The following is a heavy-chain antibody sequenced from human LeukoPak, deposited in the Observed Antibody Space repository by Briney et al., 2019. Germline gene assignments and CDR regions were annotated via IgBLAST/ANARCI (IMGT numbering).Heavy chain of an antibody. J-gene: IGHJ4*02. CDR3: ARESITVAGMIDY. CDR1: GFTFSSYD. D-gene: IGHD6-19*01. Sequence: PGGSLRLSCAASGFTFSSYDMSWVRQAPGKGLEWVSYISSSTSTIYYAGSVKGRFTISRDNAKNSLYLQMNSLRDEDTAVYYCARESITVAGMIDYWGQGTLVTVSS. V-gene: IGHV3-48*02. CDR2: ISSSTSTI.